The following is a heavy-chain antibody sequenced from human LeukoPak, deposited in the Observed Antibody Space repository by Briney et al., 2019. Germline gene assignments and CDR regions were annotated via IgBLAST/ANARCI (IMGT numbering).Heavy chain of an antibody. CDR2: IYYSGST. D-gene: IGHD3-10*01. J-gene: IGHJ6*02. V-gene: IGHV4-31*03. CDR3: ARVPYDYYGSGRYYYYGMDV. Sequence: SQTLSLTCTVSGGSISSGGYYWSWIRQHPGKGLEWIGYIYYSGSTYHNPSLKSRVTISVDTSKNQFSLKLSSVTAADTAVYYCARVPYDYYGSGRYYYYGMDVWGQGTTVTVSS. CDR1: GGSISSGGYY.